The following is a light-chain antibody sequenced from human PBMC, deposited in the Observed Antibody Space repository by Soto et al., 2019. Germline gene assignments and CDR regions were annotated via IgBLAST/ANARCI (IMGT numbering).Light chain of an antibody. CDR3: QHYVTWPLT. CDR1: QGIGDT. Sequence: SQTAATLSVSPGEVATLSCGASQGIGDTLAWYQQKPGQTPRLLIYDTSIRAAGVPARFSGSRSGAEFTLTISSLQSEDFAVYYCQHYVTWPLTFGGGTKVDIK. J-gene: IGKJ4*01. V-gene: IGKV3-15*01. CDR2: DTS.